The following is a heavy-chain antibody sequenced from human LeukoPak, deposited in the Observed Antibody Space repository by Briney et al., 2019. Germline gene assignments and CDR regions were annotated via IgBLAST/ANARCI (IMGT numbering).Heavy chain of an antibody. CDR3: ASTRAAAGTVEDY. CDR2: IYSGGST. D-gene: IGHD6-13*01. J-gene: IGHJ4*02. CDR1: GFTVSSNY. V-gene: IGHV3-66*01. Sequence: GGSLRLSCAASGFTVSSNYMSWVRQAPGKGLEWVSVIYSGGSTYYADSVKGRFTISRNNSKNTLYLQMNSLRAEDTAVYYCASTRAAAGTVEDYWGQGTLVTVSS.